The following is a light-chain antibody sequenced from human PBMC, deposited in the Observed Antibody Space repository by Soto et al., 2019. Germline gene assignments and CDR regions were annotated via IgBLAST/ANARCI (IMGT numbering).Light chain of an antibody. Sequence: ENVLTQSPATLSLSPGERATLSCRASQSVSSYLAWYQQKPGQAPRLLIYDVSTRATGVPARFSGTGSETDFTLTISGLQSEDSAVYFCQQYNNCPFSFGQGTRLEIK. CDR1: QSVSSY. CDR2: DVS. CDR3: QQYNNCPFS. J-gene: IGKJ5*01. V-gene: IGKV3-15*01.